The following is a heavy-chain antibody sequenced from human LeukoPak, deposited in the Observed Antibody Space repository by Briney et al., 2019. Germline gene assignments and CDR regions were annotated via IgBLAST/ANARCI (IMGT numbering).Heavy chain of an antibody. V-gene: IGHV3-23*01. CDR1: GFTSSSYA. Sequence: VGSLRLSCAASGFTSSSYAMSWVRQAPGKGLEWVSAISGSGGSTYYADSVKGRFTISRDNTKNTLYLQMNSLRAEDTAVYYWAKDPIDYDFWSGDYTGFDNWGQGTLVTVSS. D-gene: IGHD3-3*01. CDR2: ISGSGGST. CDR3: AKDPIDYDFWSGDYTGFDN. J-gene: IGHJ4*02.